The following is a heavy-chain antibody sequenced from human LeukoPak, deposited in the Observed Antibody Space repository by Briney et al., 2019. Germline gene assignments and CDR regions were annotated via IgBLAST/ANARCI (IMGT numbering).Heavy chain of an antibody. CDR2: ISGSGDST. J-gene: IGHJ4*02. V-gene: IGHV3-23*01. CDR3: AKAVSPVDVGY. CDR1: GFTFSTYA. D-gene: IGHD5-12*01. Sequence: GGSLRLSCAASGFTFSTYAKSWVRQAPGKGLEWVSAISGSGDSTYYADTVKGRFTNSRDNSKNTLNLQMNSLRAEDTAVYFCAKAVSPVDVGYWGRGTLVTVSS.